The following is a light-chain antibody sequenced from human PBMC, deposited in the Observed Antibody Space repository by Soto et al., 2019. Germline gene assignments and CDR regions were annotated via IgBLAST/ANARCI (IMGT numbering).Light chain of an antibody. V-gene: IGLV2-8*01. CDR2: EVT. CDR3: SSYTNINTRACV. J-gene: IGLJ1*01. Sequence: QSALTQPPSASGSPGQSVTISCTGTSSDVGGYNYVSWYQQHPGKAPKLMIYEVTKRPSGVPDRFSGSKSDNTASLTISGLQAEDEAEYYCSSYTNINTRACVFGTGTKVTVL. CDR1: SSDVGGYNY.